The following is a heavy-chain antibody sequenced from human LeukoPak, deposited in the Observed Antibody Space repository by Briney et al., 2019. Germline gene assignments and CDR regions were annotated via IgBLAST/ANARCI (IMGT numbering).Heavy chain of an antibody. V-gene: IGHV3-21*04. CDR3: ARVGRWGAVRFYGMDV. CDR2: ISSSSSYI. CDR1: GFTFSSYS. J-gene: IGHJ6*02. D-gene: IGHD4-23*01. Sequence: PGGSLRLSCAASGFTFSSYSMNWVRQAPGKGLEWVSSISSSSSYIYYADSVKGRFTISRDNAKNSLYLQMNNLRAEDTAFYHCARVGRWGAVRFYGMDVWGQGTTVTVSS.